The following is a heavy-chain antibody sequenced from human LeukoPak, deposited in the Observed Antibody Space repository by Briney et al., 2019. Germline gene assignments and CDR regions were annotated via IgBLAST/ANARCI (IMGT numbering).Heavy chain of an antibody. D-gene: IGHD2-2*02. Sequence: GASVKVSCKASGGTFSSYAISWVRQAPGQGLEWMGWISAYNGNTNYAQKLQGRVTMTTDTSTSTAYMELRSLRSDDTAVYYCARDRRIGCYTLGIWGQGTMVTVSS. CDR1: GGTFSSYA. J-gene: IGHJ3*02. CDR2: ISAYNGNT. V-gene: IGHV1-18*01. CDR3: ARDRRIGCYTLGI.